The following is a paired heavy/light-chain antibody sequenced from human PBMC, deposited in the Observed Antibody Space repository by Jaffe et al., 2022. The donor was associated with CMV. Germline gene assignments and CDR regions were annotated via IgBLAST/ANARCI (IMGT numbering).Light chain of an antibody. V-gene: IGLV7-43*01. J-gene: IGLJ2*01. CDR2: STS. CDR1: TGAVTSGSY. Sequence: QTVVTQEPSLTVSPGGTVTLTCASSTGAVTSGSYPNWFQQKPGQAPRALIYSTSNRHSWTPARFSGSLLGGKAALTLSGVQPEDEAEYYCLLYYGGASVVFGGGTKLTVL. CDR3: LLYYGGASVV.
Heavy chain of an antibody. J-gene: IGHJ4*02. CDR2: ISGSGGST. Sequence: EVQLVESGGGLVQPGGSLRLSCAASGFTVSSYAMSWVRQAPGKGLEWVSAISGSGGSTYYADSVKGRFTISRDNSKNTLYLQMNSLRAEDTAVYYCAKNPHRRYYDSSGYLYNWGQGTLVTVSS. V-gene: IGHV3-23*04. CDR3: AKNPHRRYYDSSGYLYN. D-gene: IGHD3-22*01. CDR1: GFTVSSYA.